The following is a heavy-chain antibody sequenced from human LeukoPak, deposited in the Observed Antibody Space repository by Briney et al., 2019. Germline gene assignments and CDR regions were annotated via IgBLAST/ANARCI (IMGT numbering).Heavy chain of an antibody. Sequence: GGSLRLSCAASGFTFSSYEVNWVRQAPGKGLEWVSYISSSGSTIYYADSVKGRFTISRDNAKNSLYLQMNSLRAEDTAVYYCARDRVVVAATHPYYYYGMDVWGQGTTVTVSS. CDR2: ISSSGSTI. CDR1: GFTFSSYE. V-gene: IGHV3-48*03. D-gene: IGHD2-15*01. CDR3: ARDRVVVAATHPYYYYGMDV. J-gene: IGHJ6*02.